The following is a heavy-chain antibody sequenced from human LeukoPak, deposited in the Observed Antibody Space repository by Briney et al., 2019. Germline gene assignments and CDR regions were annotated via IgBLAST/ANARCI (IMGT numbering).Heavy chain of an antibody. D-gene: IGHD4-17*01. CDR3: ARGHTAVTRHFDF. CDR1: GFTFTTYS. CDR2: ISSGRSAI. V-gene: IGHV3-21*01. Sequence: GGSLRLSCEASGFTFTTYSMTWVRQAPGKGLEWVSIISSGRSAIFSADALKGRFTISRDDAKNLLYLDMNSLRAEDTAVYYCARGHTAVTRHFDFWGQGTLVTVSS. J-gene: IGHJ4*02.